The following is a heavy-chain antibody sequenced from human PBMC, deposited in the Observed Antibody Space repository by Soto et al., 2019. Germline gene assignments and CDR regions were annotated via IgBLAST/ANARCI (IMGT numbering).Heavy chain of an antibody. CDR1: GYTFTSYG. D-gene: IGHD1-26*01. V-gene: IGHV1-18*01. Sequence: ASVKVSCKASGYTFTSYGISWVRQAPGQGLEWMGWISAYNGNTNYAQKLQGRVTMTTDTSTSTAYMELRSLRSDATPVYYCVRFNKGGTYSSHYYSGMDVWGQGTTVTVSS. CDR3: VRFNKGGTYSSHYYSGMDV. CDR2: ISAYNGNT. J-gene: IGHJ6*02.